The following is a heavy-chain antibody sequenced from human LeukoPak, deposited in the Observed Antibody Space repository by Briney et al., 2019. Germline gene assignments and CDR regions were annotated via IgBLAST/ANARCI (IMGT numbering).Heavy chain of an antibody. J-gene: IGHJ4*02. D-gene: IGHD6-13*01. CDR2: IYHSGST. V-gene: IGHV4-4*02. CDR1: GGSISSSNW. CDR3: ARGGIAAAGHSFFDS. Sequence: PSGTLSLTCAVSGGSISSSNWWSWVRQPPGEGLEWIGEIYHSGSTNYNPSLKSRVTISVDKSKNQFSLKLSSVTAADTAVYYCARGGIAAAGHSFFDSWGQGTLVTVSS.